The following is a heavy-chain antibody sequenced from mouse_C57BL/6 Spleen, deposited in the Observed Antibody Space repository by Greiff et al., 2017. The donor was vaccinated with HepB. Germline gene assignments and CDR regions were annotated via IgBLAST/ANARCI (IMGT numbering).Heavy chain of an antibody. CDR1: GFNIKNTY. CDR3: ARNYYGSSYGAFDY. CDR2: IDPANGNT. D-gene: IGHD1-1*01. V-gene: IGHV14-3*01. Sequence: EVMLVESVAELVRPGASVKLSCTASGFNIKNTYMHWVKQRPEQGLEWIGRIDPANGNTKYAPKFQGKATITADTSSNTAYLQISSLTSEDTAIYYGARNYYGSSYGAFDYWGQGTTLTVSS. J-gene: IGHJ2*01.